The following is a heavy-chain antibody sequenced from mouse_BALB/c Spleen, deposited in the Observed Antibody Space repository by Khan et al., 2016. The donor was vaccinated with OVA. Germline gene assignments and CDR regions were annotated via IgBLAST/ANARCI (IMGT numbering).Heavy chain of an antibody. CDR3: ARAGRWFDY. CDR1: DYSITSGYY. Sequence: EVQLQESGPGLVKPSQSLSLTCSVTDYSITSGYYWNWIRQFPGNKLEWMGYISYGGNNNYNPSLKNRISITRDTSKNQFFLTLNSVTPEDTAAXYCARAGRWFDYWGRGTLVTVSA. V-gene: IGHV3-6*02. J-gene: IGHJ3*01. CDR2: ISYGGNN. D-gene: IGHD3-3*01.